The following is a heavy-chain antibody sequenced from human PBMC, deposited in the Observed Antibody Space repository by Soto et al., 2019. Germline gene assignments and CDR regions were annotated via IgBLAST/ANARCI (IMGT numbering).Heavy chain of an antibody. CDR2: ISYDGSNK. V-gene: IGHV3-30*18. CDR3: AKDLGEVPFAYGMDV. Sequence: ESGGGVVQPGRSLRLSCAASGFTFSSYGMHWVRQAPGKGLEWVAVISYDGSNKYYADSVKGRFTISRDNSKNTLYLQMNSLRAEDTAVYYCAKDLGEVPFAYGMDVWGQGTTVTVSS. CDR1: GFTFSSYG. D-gene: IGHD3-10*01. J-gene: IGHJ6*02.